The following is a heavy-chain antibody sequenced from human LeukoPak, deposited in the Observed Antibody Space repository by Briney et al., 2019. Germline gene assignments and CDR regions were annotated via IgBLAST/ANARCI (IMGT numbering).Heavy chain of an antibody. V-gene: IGHV4-34*01. D-gene: IGHD3-16*01. CDR1: GFTFSSYS. CDR3: ARWGYYYMDV. J-gene: IGHJ6*03. Sequence: GSLRLSCAASGFTFSSYSMNWIRQPPGKGLEWIGEINHSGNTNYNPSLKSRVTISIDTSKNQFSLNLSSVTAADTAVYYCARWGYYYMDVWGKGTTVTISS. CDR2: INHSGNT.